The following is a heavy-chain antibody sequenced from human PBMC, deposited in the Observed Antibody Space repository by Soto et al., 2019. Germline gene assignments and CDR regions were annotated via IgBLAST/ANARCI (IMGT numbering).Heavy chain of an antibody. Sequence: EVQLLESGGGLVQPGGSLRLSCAASGFTFSNYAMSWVRQAPGKGLEWVSGISGNGGSAYYADSVKGRFTISRDNSKNTLYLQMNSLRAEDTAVYYCAKIALIAERRIAVAGTSDYWGQGTLVTVSS. CDR2: ISGNGGSA. CDR1: GFTFSNYA. D-gene: IGHD6-19*01. CDR3: AKIALIAERRIAVAGTSDY. V-gene: IGHV3-23*01. J-gene: IGHJ4*02.